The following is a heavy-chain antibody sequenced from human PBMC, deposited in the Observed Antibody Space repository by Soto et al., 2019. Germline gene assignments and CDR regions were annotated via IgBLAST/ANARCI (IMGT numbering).Heavy chain of an antibody. Sequence: SETLSLTCTVSGGSISSGDYYWSWIRQPPGKGLEWIGYIYYSGSTYYNPSLKSRVTISVDTSKNQFSLKLSPVTAADTAVYYCARYSGSYYFDYWGQGTLVTVSS. J-gene: IGHJ4*02. D-gene: IGHD1-26*01. CDR1: GGSISSGDYY. V-gene: IGHV4-30-4*01. CDR2: IYYSGST. CDR3: ARYSGSYYFDY.